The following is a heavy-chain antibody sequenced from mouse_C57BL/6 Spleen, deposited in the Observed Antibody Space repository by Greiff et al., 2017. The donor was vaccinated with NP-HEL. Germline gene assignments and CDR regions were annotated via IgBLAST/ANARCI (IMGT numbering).Heavy chain of an antibody. CDR1: GFTFSDYY. Sequence: DVKLVESEGGLVQPGSSMKLSCTASGFTFSDYYMAWVRQVPEKGLEWVANINYDGSSTYYLDSLKSRFIISRDNAKNILYLQMSSLKSEDTATYYCAREEKGGAMDYWGQGTSVTVSS. J-gene: IGHJ4*01. CDR3: AREEKGGAMDY. V-gene: IGHV5-16*01. CDR2: INYDGSST.